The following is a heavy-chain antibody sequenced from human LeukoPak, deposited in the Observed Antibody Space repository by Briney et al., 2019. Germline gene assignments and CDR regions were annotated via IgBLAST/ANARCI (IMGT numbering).Heavy chain of an antibody. CDR1: GYTFTTYW. D-gene: IGHD1-7*01. Sequence: KGGESLKISCKGSGYTFTTYWIGWVRQMPGKGLEWMGLIYPGNSDTRYSPSFHGQVTISADKSISTAYLQWSSLKASDTAVYYCVCDRGNFDSFDFWGQGTLVTVSS. J-gene: IGHJ4*02. CDR2: IYPGNSDT. CDR3: VCDRGNFDSFDF. V-gene: IGHV5-51*01.